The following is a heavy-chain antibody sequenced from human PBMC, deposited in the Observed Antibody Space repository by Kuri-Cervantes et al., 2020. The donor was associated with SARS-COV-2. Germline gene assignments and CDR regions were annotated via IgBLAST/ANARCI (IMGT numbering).Heavy chain of an antibody. D-gene: IGHD2-2*02. J-gene: IGHJ5*02. Sequence: GGSLRLSCAASGFTFSSYWMHWVRQAPGKGLVWVSRINSDGSSTSYADPVKGRFTISRDNAKNTLYLQMNSLRAEDTAVYYCARGVGCSSTSCYTGTFDPWGQGTLVTVSS. V-gene: IGHV3-74*01. CDR2: INSDGSST. CDR3: ARGVGCSSTSCYTGTFDP. CDR1: GFTFSSYW.